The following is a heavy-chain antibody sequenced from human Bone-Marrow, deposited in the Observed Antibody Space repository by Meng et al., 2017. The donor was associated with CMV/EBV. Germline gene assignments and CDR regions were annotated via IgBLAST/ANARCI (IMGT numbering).Heavy chain of an antibody. CDR1: GFTFSSYS. CDR2: ISSSSSYI. J-gene: IGHJ6*02. Sequence: GESLKISCAASGFTFSSYSMNWVRQAPGKGLEWVSSISSSSSYIYYADSVKGRFTISRDNAKNSLYLQMNSLRAEDTAVYYCAREVVVVAATAYYYYGMDVWGQGNTVTVSS. V-gene: IGHV3-21*01. D-gene: IGHD2-15*01. CDR3: AREVVVVAATAYYYYGMDV.